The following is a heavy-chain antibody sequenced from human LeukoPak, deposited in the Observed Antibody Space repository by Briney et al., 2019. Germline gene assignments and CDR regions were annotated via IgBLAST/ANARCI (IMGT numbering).Heavy chain of an antibody. D-gene: IGHD2-15*01. Sequence: PGGSLRLSCAASGINFRASGMHWVRQAPGMGLEWVTFIQTDGSDKRYAASVAGRFTISRDDSKNTVYLQMNSLRAEDTAVYYCAKDHCSGGSCYGYIYFDYWGQGTLVTVSS. CDR3: AKDHCSGGSCYGYIYFDY. J-gene: IGHJ4*02. V-gene: IGHV3-30*02. CDR2: IQTDGSDK. CDR1: GINFRASG.